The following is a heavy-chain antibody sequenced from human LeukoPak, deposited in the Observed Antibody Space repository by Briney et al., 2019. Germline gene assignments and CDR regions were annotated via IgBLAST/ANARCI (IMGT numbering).Heavy chain of an antibody. CDR2: ISGSGGST. D-gene: IGHD2-15*01. V-gene: IGHV3-23*01. J-gene: IGHJ4*02. CDR3: AKDDEVVVAAWDY. CDR1: GFTFSSYA. Sequence: GGSLRLSCAASGFTFSSYAMSWVRQAPGKGLEWVSAISGSGGSTYYADSVKGRFTISRDTSKNTLYLQMNSLRAEDTALYYCAKDDEVVVAAWDYWGQGTLVTVSS.